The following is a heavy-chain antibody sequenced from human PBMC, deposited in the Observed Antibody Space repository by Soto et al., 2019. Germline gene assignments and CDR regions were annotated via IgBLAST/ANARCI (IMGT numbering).Heavy chain of an antibody. V-gene: IGHV3-30*18. J-gene: IGHJ6*02. CDR1: GFAFSSYG. CDR2: ISYDGSNK. D-gene: IGHD2-21*02. CDR3: AKYGGNSEDYYYYGMDV. Sequence: PWGSLRLSCAASGFAFSSYGMHWVRQAPGKGLEWVAVISYDGSNKYYADSVKGRFTISRDNSKNTLYLQMNSLRAEDTAVYYCAKYGGNSEDYYYYGMDVWGQGTTVTVSS.